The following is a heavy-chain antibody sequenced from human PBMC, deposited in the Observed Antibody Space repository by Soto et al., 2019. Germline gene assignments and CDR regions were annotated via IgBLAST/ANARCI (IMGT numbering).Heavy chain of an antibody. V-gene: IGHV4-39*01. Sequence: PSETLSLTCTVSGGSVSSSSYYWGWVRQPPGKGLEWIGSVYYSGSTYYNPSLESRVTISVDKSMNQFSLKLMSLSAADTAVCYCGRLEGLATISYYFDYWGQGALVTVSS. CDR3: GRLEGLATISYYFDY. CDR1: GGSVSSSSYY. D-gene: IGHD3-9*01. J-gene: IGHJ4*02. CDR2: VYYSGST.